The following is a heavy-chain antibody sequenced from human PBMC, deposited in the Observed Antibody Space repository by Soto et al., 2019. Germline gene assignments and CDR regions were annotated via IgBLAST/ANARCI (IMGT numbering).Heavy chain of an antibody. CDR1: GFSLNSSGMG. D-gene: IGHD1-1*01. J-gene: IGHJ4*02. Sequence: SVTTLVNHTQTLTMTCTFSGFSLNSSGMGVAWIRQPPGKALEWLALIYWNDDSRYNPSLKSRLTITKDTSKNQVVLTITNMDPVETATYFFANRRDSGTNHLSCDYWGQGPLVTAS. CDR2: IYWNDDS. CDR3: ANRRDSGTNHLSCDY. V-gene: IGHV2-5*01.